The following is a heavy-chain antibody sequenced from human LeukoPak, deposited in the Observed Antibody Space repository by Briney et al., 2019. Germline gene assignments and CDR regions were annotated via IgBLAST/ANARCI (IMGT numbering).Heavy chain of an antibody. CDR3: ARVDSSGGPKIRYFDY. CDR1: GYTFTSNY. V-gene: IGHV1-46*01. D-gene: IGHD6-19*01. CDR2: ISPSGGST. J-gene: IGHJ4*02. Sequence: ASVKVSCKAFGYTFTSNYMHWVRQAPGQGPEWMGVISPSGGSTTYAQKFQGRVTLTRDMSTSTDYLELSSLRSEDTAVYYCARVDSSGGPKIRYFDYWGQGTLVTVSS.